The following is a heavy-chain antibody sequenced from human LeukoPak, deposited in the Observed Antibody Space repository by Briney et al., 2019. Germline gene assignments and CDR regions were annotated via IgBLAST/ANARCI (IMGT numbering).Heavy chain of an antibody. CDR1: GFTFSSYT. D-gene: IGHD3-10*01. CDR3: AKTGESHDLY. CDR2: ISSSSSYI. V-gene: IGHV3-21*01. J-gene: IGHJ4*02. Sequence: GGSLRLSCAASGFTFSSYTMNWVRQPPGKGLEWVSSISSSSSYIYYADSVKGRFTISRDNAKNSLYLQMNSLRAEDTAVYYCAKTGESHDLYWGQGTLVTVSS.